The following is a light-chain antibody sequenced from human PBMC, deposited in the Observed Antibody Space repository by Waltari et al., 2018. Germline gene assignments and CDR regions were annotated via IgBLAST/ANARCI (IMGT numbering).Light chain of an antibody. J-gene: IGKJ1*01. Sequence: DIQMTQSPSSLSASVGDRVTITCRASQSVSSYLNWYQQKPGKAPRLLIYAGSSLQSGGPSRFSGSGSGTDFALTISSLQPEDFATYYCQQSSSTPPWTFGQGTKVEIK. CDR2: AGS. CDR3: QQSSSTPPWT. CDR1: QSVSSY. V-gene: IGKV1-39*01.